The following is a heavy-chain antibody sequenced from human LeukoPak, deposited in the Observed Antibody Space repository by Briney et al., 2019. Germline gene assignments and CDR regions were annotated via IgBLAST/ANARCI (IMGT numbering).Heavy chain of an antibody. D-gene: IGHD1-26*01. CDR1: GFTFTGHS. CDR2: VAHDEKTI. V-gene: IGHV3-30*04. Sequence: GGSLRLSCVASGFTFTGHSMHWVRQAPGKGLEWVAVVAHDEKTIFYADSLKGRFTVSRDNSKNTVYLQMNSLRDEDTAVNYCAREKQSGGTPFDYWGQGSLVTVSS. CDR3: AREKQSGGTPFDY. J-gene: IGHJ4*02.